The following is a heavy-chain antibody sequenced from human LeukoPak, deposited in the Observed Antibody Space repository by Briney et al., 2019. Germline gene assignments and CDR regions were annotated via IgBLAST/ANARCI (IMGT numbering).Heavy chain of an antibody. CDR1: GFTFSDYY. V-gene: IGHV3-11*01. J-gene: IGHJ5*02. D-gene: IGHD3-22*01. CDR3: ARENYYDSQVPAP. CDR2: ISSSGSTI. Sequence: GGSLRLSCAASGFTFSDYYMSWIRQAPGKGLEWVSYISSSGSTIYYADSVKGRFTISRDNAKNSLYLQMNSLRAEDTAVYYCARENYYDSQVPAPWGQGTLVTVSS.